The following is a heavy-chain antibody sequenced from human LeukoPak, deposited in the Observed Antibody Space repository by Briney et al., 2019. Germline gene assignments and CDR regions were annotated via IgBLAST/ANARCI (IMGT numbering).Heavy chain of an antibody. V-gene: IGHV4-59*01. CDR3: AKGLVGATVVNWSDP. D-gene: IGHD1-26*01. CDR1: GGSISSYY. Sequence: PSETLSLTCTVSGGSISSYYWSWIRQPPGKGLEWIGYIYYSGSTNYNPSLKSRVTISVDTSKNQFSLKLSSVTAADTAVYYCAKGLVGATVVNWSDPWGQGTLVTVSS. CDR2: IYYSGST. J-gene: IGHJ5*02.